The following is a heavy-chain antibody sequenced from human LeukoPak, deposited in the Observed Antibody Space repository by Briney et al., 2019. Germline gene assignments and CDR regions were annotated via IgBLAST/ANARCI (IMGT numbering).Heavy chain of an antibody. CDR2: IIPIFGTA. D-gene: IGHD6-13*01. CDR3: ARAGSIAAAVDFDY. V-gene: IGHV1-69*05. CDR1: GGTFSSYA. J-gene: IGHJ4*02. Sequence: SVKVSCKASGGTFSSYAISWVRQAPGQGLEWMGGIIPIFGTANYAQKLQGRVTMTTDTSTSTAYMELRSLRSDDTAVYYCARAGSIAAAVDFDYWGQGTLVTVSS.